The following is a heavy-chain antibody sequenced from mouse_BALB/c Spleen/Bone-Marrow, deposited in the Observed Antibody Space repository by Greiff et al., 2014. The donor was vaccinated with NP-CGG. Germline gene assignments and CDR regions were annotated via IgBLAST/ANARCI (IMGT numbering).Heavy chain of an antibody. CDR3: ASPIYYGNYGFAY. CDR1: GYTFSSYW. J-gene: IGHJ3*01. Sequence: VKLVESGAELMKPGASVKISCKATGYTFSSYWIEWVKQRPGHGLEGIGEILPGSGSIKYNEKFKGKATFTADTSSNTAYMQLSSLTSEDSAVYYCASPIYYGNYGFAYWGQGTLVTVSA. V-gene: IGHV1-9*01. CDR2: ILPGSGSI. D-gene: IGHD2-1*01.